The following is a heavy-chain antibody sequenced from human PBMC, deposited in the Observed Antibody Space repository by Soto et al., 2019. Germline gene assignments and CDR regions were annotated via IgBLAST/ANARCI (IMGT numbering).Heavy chain of an antibody. V-gene: IGHV1-18*01. D-gene: IGHD2-15*01. CDR2: ISAYNGIT. CDR3: ARFSGGSYNTYYFYYGMDV. CDR1: GYRFSGYG. Sequence: ASVKVSCKASGYRFSGYGIGWVRQAHGQGLDWMGWISAYNGITKYAQDLQGRVTMTTDTSTSTAYMELRSLRSDDAAVYYCARFSGGSYNTYYFYYGMDVPGQGTTVTVSS. J-gene: IGHJ6*02.